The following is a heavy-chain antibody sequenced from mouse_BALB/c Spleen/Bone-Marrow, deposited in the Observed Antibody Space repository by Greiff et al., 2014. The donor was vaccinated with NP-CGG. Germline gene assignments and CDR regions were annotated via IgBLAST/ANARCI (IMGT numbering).Heavy chain of an antibody. J-gene: IGHJ3*01. CDR2: IWSEGST. CDR3: ARHDNDGYYLAY. CDR1: GFSLTTYG. D-gene: IGHD2-3*01. Sequence: VQLQESGPGLVAPSQSLSITCTISGFSLTTYGVHWVRQPPGKGLEWLVVIWSEGSTTYNSALKSRLSISKDNSKSQVFLKLNSLQTDDTAMYHCARHDNDGYYLAYWGQGTLVTVSA. V-gene: IGHV2-6-1*01.